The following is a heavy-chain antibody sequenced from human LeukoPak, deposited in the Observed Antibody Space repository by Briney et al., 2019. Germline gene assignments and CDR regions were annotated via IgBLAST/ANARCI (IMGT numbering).Heavy chain of an antibody. CDR1: GFILSNHA. V-gene: IGHV3-64D*06. D-gene: IGHD1-26*01. J-gene: IGHJ4*02. CDR2: INGNGGGT. CDR3: VRAIVGATLDY. Sequence: GGSLRLSCSASGFILSNHAMHWVRQAPGKGLEYVSAINGNGGGTYNADSVKGRFTISRDNSKNTLYLQMSSLRADDTAVYYCVRAIVGATLDYWGQGTLVTVSS.